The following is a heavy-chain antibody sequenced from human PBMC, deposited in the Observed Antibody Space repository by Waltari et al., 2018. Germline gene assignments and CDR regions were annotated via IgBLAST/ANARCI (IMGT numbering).Heavy chain of an antibody. Sequence: QVQLVESGGGVVQAGRSLRLSCAASGFTFSDYGMHWVRQAPGKGREWVEVIAYDVNQKIYADSVKGRFTISRDNSKNTLFLHMSGLRVEDSGVYYCAKADDYTYYYGMDVWGQGTTVTVS. V-gene: IGHV3-30*18. CDR1: GFTFSDYG. CDR2: IAYDVNQK. CDR3: AKADDYTYYYGMDV. J-gene: IGHJ6*02. D-gene: IGHD4-4*01.